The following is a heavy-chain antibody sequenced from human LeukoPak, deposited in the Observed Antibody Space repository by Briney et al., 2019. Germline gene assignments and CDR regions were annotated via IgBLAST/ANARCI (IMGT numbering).Heavy chain of an antibody. V-gene: IGHV3-72*01. CDR2: TRNKANSNTP. CDR3: ARVRRYYGSGHQNSYYYYYGMDV. Sequence: GGSLRLSCAAAGFTFSAHYMDWVRQAPGKGLEWVGRTRNKANSNTPEYAASVKARFTISRDDSKNALYLQMNSLKAEDTAVYYCARVRRYYGSGHQNSYYYYYGMDVWGQGTTVTVSS. J-gene: IGHJ6*02. CDR1: GFTFSAHY. D-gene: IGHD3-10*01.